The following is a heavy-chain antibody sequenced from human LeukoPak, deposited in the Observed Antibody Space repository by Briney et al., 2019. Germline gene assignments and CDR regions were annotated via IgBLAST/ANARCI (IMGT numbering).Heavy chain of an antibody. V-gene: IGHV3-23*01. CDR1: GFTFSSYA. J-gene: IGHJ4*02. CDR3: ARRRLQIDY. Sequence: PGGSLRLSCAASGFTFSSYAMSWVRQAPGKGLEWVSGISGSSGGTYYAESVKGRFIISRDSSQNTLYLQMHSLEVEDTAIYYCARRRLQIDYWGQGTLVTVSS. D-gene: IGHD4-11*01. CDR2: ISGSSGGT.